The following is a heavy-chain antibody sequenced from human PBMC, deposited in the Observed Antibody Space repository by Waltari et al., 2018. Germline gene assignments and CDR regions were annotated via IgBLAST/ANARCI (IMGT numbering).Heavy chain of an antibody. CDR2: TYSRSNVYN. J-gene: IGHJ4*02. CDR3: AREMTMVRGVSPPNFDY. D-gene: IGHD3-10*01. V-gene: IGHV6-1*01. CDR1: GDSVSSNSAA. Sequence: QVQLQQSGPGLVKPSQTLSLTCAISGDSVSSNSAAWNWIRQSPSRGLEWLGRTYSRSNVYNDYAVSVKSLITINPDPSKNQFYLQLNSVTPEDTAVYYCAREMTMVRGVSPPNFDYWGQGTLVTVSS.